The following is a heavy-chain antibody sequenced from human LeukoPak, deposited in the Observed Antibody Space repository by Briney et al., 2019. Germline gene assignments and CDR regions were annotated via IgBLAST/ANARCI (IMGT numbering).Heavy chain of an antibody. CDR3: ARDSIPYSSDCYYDAFDI. D-gene: IGHD6-19*01. V-gene: IGHV3-7*01. CDR2: IKKDGSKE. J-gene: IGHJ3*02. CDR1: GFTFSSYW. Sequence: GGSLRLSCAASGFTFSSYWMTWVRQAPGKGLEWVANIKKDGSKENYVDSVKGRFTISRDNAENSLFLQMNSLRAEDTAVYYCARDSIPYSSDCYYDAFDIWGPGTMVTVSS.